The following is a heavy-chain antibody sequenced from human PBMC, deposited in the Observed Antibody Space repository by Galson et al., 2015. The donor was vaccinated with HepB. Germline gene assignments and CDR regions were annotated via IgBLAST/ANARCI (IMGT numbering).Heavy chain of an antibody. CDR1: GYTFTSYA. CDR2: IIPILGIA. V-gene: IGHV1-69*04. CDR3: ARDSGGGYNYYYYGMDV. J-gene: IGHJ6*02. Sequence: SVKVSCKASGYTFTSYAMNWVRQAPGQGLEWMGRIIPILGIANYAQKFQGRVTITADKSTSTAYMELSSLRSEDTAVYYCARDSGGGYNYYYYGMDVWGQGTLVTVSS. D-gene: IGHD5-24*01.